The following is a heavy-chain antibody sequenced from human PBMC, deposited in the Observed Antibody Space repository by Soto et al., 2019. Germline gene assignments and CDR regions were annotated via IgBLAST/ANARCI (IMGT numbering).Heavy chain of an antibody. J-gene: IGHJ6*03. CDR2: IYYSGST. CDR3: ARARRYYYGSGSSYYYYYYMDV. V-gene: IGHV4-59*01. CDR1: GGSISSYY. D-gene: IGHD3-10*01. Sequence: PSETLSLTCTVSGGSISSYYWSWIRQPPGKGLEWIGYIYYSGSTNYNPSLKSRVTISVDTSKNQFSLKLSSVTAADTAVYYCARARRYYYGSGSSYYYYYYMDVWGKGTTVTVSS.